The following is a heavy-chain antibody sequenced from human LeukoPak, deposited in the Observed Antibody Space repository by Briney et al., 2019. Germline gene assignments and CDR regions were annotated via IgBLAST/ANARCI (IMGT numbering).Heavy chain of an antibody. CDR2: INPNSGGT. CDR3: SREDY. CDR1: GYTFTDYY. J-gene: IGHJ4*02. V-gene: IGHV1-2*02. Sequence: ASVKASCKASGYTFTDYYLHWVRQAPGQGLEWVGWINPNSGGTNCAQKFQGRVTMTRDTSITTIYMELSRLRADDTAVYYCSREDYWGQGTLVT.